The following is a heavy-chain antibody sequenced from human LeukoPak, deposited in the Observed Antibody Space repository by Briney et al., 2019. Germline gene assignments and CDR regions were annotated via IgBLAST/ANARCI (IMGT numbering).Heavy chain of an antibody. CDR1: GYTFTSYY. J-gene: IGHJ4*02. D-gene: IGHD2-8*01. Sequence: ASVKVSCKASGYTFTSYYMHWVRQAPGQGLEWMGIINPSGGSTSYAQKFQGRVTMTRDTSTSTVYMELSSLRSEDTAVYYCARDYCTNGVCYPWTDWGQGTLVTVSS. CDR2: INPSGGST. CDR3: ARDYCTNGVCYPWTD. V-gene: IGHV1-46*01.